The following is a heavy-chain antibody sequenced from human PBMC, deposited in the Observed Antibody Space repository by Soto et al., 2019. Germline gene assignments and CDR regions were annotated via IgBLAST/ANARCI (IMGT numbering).Heavy chain of an antibody. Sequence: QVQLQESGPGLVKPSGTLSLTCAVSGGSISGINWWYWVRQPPGKGLEWIGEIYHSGSTHYNPSLKSRVTMSVDNSKNQFSLNLNFVTAADTAVYYCARFGGGINVWGQGTTVTVSS. CDR1: GGSISGINW. CDR2: IYHSGST. D-gene: IGHD3-10*01. V-gene: IGHV4-4*02. CDR3: ARFGGGINV. J-gene: IGHJ6*02.